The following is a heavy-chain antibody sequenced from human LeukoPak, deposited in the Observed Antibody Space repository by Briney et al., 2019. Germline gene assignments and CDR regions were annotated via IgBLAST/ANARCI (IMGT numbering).Heavy chain of an antibody. CDR1: GYTFTGYY. CDR2: INPNSGGT. V-gene: IGHV1-2*06. CDR3: ARDRRVAVAGDYYYYYMDV. D-gene: IGHD6-19*01. Sequence: ASVKVSCKASGYTFTGYYMHWVRQAPGQGVEWMGRINPNSGGTNYAQKFQGRVTITRDTSISTAYMERSRLRSDDTAVYYCARDRRVAVAGDYYYYYMDVWGEGTTVTVSS. J-gene: IGHJ6*03.